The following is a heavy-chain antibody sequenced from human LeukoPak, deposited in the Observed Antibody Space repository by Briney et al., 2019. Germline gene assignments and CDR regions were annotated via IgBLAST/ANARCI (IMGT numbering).Heavy chain of an antibody. D-gene: IGHD6-19*01. J-gene: IGHJ4*02. CDR2: IKEDGSEK. CDR1: GFTLSNNW. CDR3: ARDSGWYPVDY. V-gene: IGHV3-7*01. Sequence: PGGSLRLSCAASGFTLSNNWMTWVRQAPGEGLEWVANIKEDGSEKNYVDSVKGRFTISRDNAKNSLYLQMNSLRAEDTAVYYCARDSGWYPVDYWGQGTLVTVSS.